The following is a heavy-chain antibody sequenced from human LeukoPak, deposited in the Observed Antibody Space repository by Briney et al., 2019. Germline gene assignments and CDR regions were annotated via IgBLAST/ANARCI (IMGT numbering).Heavy chain of an antibody. CDR1: GYTFSSHD. V-gene: IGHV3-23*01. J-gene: IGHJ4*02. Sequence: GGSLRLSCVASGYTFSSHDMSWVRQAPGKGLEWVAGISGSGGKTFYADSVKGRFTISRDNSKNTLYLQMNSLRAEDTAVYYCAKELVAAPDYWGQGTLVTVSS. CDR2: ISGSGGKT. CDR3: AKELVAAPDY. D-gene: IGHD6-25*01.